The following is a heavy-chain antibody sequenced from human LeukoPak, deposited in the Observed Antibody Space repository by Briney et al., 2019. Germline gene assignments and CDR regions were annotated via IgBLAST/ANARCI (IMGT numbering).Heavy chain of an antibody. Sequence: SETLSLTCSVSGGSISSYHWSWIRQPPGKGLEWIGYIFYGRRYKYHPSLKSRVTISVDTSKNQFSLTVSSETAADTAVYYCARHSLKLFDADFDFWGQGTLVTVSS. CDR2: IFYGRRY. CDR1: GGSISSYH. D-gene: IGHD3-9*01. V-gene: IGHV4-59*08. J-gene: IGHJ4*02. CDR3: ARHSLKLFDADFDF.